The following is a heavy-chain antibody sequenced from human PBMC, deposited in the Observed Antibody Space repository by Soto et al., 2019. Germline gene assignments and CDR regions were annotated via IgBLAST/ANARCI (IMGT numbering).Heavy chain of an antibody. Sequence: VSCKAFGFIFNNYAISWVRQAPGQGLEWMGWISANSGNTNYAQKLQGRVTMTTDTSTSTAYMELRSLRSDDTAVYYCATAGNYDSSGRDFWGQGTLVTVLL. CDR1: GFIFNNYA. V-gene: IGHV1-18*04. J-gene: IGHJ4*02. CDR2: ISANSGNT. CDR3: ATAGNYDSSGRDF. D-gene: IGHD3-22*01.